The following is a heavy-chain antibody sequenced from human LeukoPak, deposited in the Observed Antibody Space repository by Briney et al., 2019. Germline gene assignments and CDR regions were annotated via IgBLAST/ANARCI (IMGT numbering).Heavy chain of an antibody. CDR2: ITPFNGNT. V-gene: IGHV1-45*02. J-gene: IGHJ6*02. CDR1: GYTFTYRY. D-gene: IGHD3-22*01. CDR3: ARSDNPTDPYGMDV. Sequence: SVKVSCKASGYTFTYRYLHWVRQAPGQALEWMGWITPFNGNTNYAQKFQGRVTITRDRSMSTAYMELSSLRSEDTAMYYCARSDNPTDPYGMDVWGQGTTVTVSS.